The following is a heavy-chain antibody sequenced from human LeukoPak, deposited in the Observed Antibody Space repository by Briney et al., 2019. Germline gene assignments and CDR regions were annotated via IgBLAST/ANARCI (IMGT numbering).Heavy chain of an antibody. Sequence: PGGSLRLSCAASGSTFSNAWISWVRQAPGKGLEWVGRIKRKTDGGTTDYAAPVKGRFTISRDDSKNTLYLQMNSLKTEDTAVYYCTTGYWNDDVHFAYWGQGTLVTVSS. CDR2: IKRKTDGGTT. V-gene: IGHV3-15*01. D-gene: IGHD1-1*01. CDR1: GSTFSNAW. J-gene: IGHJ4*02. CDR3: TTGYWNDDVHFAY.